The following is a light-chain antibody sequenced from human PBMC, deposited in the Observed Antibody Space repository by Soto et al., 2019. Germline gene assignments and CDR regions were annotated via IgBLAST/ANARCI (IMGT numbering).Light chain of an antibody. V-gene: IGKV3-20*01. Sequence: EIVFSQSPGTPSLSPGERATPSCRASQTVRNNYLAWYQQKPGQAPRLLIYDASSRATGIPDRFSGGGSGTDFTLTISRLEPEDFAVYYCQQFSSYPLTFGGGTKVDIK. CDR2: DAS. J-gene: IGKJ4*01. CDR3: QQFSSYPLT. CDR1: QTVRNNY.